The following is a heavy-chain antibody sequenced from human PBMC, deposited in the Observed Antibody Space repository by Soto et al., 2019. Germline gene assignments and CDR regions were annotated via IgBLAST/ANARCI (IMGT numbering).Heavy chain of an antibody. Sequence: QVQLVQSGAEVKKPGSSVKVSCKASGGTFSSYTISWVRQAPGQGLEWMGRIIPILGIANYAQKFQGRVTITADKSTSTAYMEMSSLGSEDTAVYYCAGAPGIAAGVGFVYWGQGTLVTVS. CDR3: AGAPGIAAGVGFVY. CDR2: IIPILGIA. D-gene: IGHD6-6*01. V-gene: IGHV1-69*02. CDR1: GGTFSSYT. J-gene: IGHJ4*02.